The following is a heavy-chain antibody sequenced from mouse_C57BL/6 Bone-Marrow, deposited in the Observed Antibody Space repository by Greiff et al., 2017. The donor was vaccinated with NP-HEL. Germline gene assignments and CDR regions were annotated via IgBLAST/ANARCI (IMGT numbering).Heavy chain of an antibody. Sequence: EVKVVESGGGLVQPGGSLSLSCAASGFTFTDYYMSWVRQPPGKALEWLVFISNKANGYTTEYSASVKGRFTISRYNSQSILYLQMNALRAEDSATYYCARSIYYDYADDPFYAMDYWGQGTSVTVSS. J-gene: IGHJ4*01. D-gene: IGHD2-4*01. CDR3: ARSIYYDYADDPFYAMDY. CDR2: ISNKANGYTT. CDR1: GFTFTDYY. V-gene: IGHV7-3*01.